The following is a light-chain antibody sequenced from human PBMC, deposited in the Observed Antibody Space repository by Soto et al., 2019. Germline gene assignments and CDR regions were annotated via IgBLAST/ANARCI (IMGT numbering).Light chain of an antibody. CDR3: CSYTSSSSLV. V-gene: IGLV2-14*03. CDR2: DVT. Sequence: QSALTQPASVSGSPGXSITIXXXXXXXXVGAYNYVSWYQQYPGKAPKLMIYDVTSRPSGVSNRFSGSKSGNAASLTISGLQAEDEADYYCCSYTSSSSLVFGTGTKLTVL. J-gene: IGLJ1*01. CDR1: XXXVGAYNY.